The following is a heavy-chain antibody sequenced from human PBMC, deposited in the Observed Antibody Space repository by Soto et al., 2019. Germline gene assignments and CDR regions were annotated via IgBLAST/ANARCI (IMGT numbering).Heavy chain of an antibody. CDR3: ARDEAVAGGYYYYAVDV. Sequence: SETLSLTCTVSGASITTSYWSWIRQPPGKGLEWIGYIDYSGSATYNPSPKSRVTISVDTSKNRFSLRLSSVTAADTAVYYCARDEAVAGGYYYYAVDVWGQGTSVTVSS. CDR1: GASITTSY. J-gene: IGHJ6*02. D-gene: IGHD6-19*01. V-gene: IGHV4-59*01. CDR2: IDYSGSA.